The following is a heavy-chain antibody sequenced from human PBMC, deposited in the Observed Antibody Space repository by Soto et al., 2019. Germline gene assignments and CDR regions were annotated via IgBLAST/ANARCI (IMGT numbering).Heavy chain of an antibody. D-gene: IGHD2-2*02. V-gene: IGHV1-69*01. CDR2: LIPIFGTA. CDR3: ARGTIVVVPAAIPGGDYYYGMDV. Sequence: QVQLVQSGAEVKKPGSSVKVSCKASGGTFSSYAISWVRQAPGQGLEWMGGLIPIFGTANYAQKFQGRVTITADESTSTAYMELSSLRSEDTAVYYCARGTIVVVPAAIPGGDYYYGMDVWGQGTTVTVSS. J-gene: IGHJ6*02. CDR1: GGTFSSYA.